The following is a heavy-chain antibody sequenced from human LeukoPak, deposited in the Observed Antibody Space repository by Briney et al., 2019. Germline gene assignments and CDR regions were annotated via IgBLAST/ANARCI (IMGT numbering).Heavy chain of an antibody. CDR3: TRADSSGCYPFPPFDY. Sequence: GGSLRLSCTASGFTFGDYAMSWFRQAPGKGLEWVGFIRSKAYGGTTEYAASVKGRFTISRDDSKSIAYLQMNSLKTEDTAVYYCTRADSSGCYPFPPFDYWGQGTLVTVSS. CDR2: IRSKAYGGTT. J-gene: IGHJ4*02. D-gene: IGHD3-22*01. V-gene: IGHV3-49*03. CDR1: GFTFGDYA.